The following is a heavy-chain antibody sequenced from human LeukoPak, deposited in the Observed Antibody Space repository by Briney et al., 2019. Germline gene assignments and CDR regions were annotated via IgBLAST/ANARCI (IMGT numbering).Heavy chain of an antibody. J-gene: IGHJ4*02. CDR3: ARGGEYCSSTSCYTIGFDY. Sequence: SETLSLTCAVYGGSFIGYYWSWIRQPPGKGLEWIGEINHSGSTNYNPSLKSRVTISVDTSKNQFSLKLSSVTAADTAVYYCARGGEYCSSTSCYTIGFDYWGQGTLVTVSS. CDR2: INHSGST. V-gene: IGHV4-34*01. D-gene: IGHD2-2*02. CDR1: GGSFIGYY.